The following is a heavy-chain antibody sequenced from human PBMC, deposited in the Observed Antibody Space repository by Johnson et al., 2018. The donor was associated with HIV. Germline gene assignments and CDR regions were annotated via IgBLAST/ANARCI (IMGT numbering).Heavy chain of an antibody. CDR3: ASSALGIMGAFDI. CDR1: GFTFSDHW. J-gene: IGHJ3*02. Sequence: VQLVESGGGVVQPGRSLRLSCAASGFTFSDHWMYWVRQAPGKGLVWVSRIKTDGRGTYYADSVKGRFTISRDNSKNTLYLQMNSLRAEDTAVYYCASSALGIMGAFDIWGQGTVVTVSS. D-gene: IGHD7-27*01. CDR2: IKTDGRGT. V-gene: IGHV3-74*02.